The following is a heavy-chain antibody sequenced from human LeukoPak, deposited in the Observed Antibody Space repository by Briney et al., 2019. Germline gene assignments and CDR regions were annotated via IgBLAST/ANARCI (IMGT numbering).Heavy chain of an antibody. V-gene: IGHV4-4*07. CDR2: IYASGSA. D-gene: IGHD6-19*01. CDR3: AREYTLYRSGWFLDY. CDR1: GGSISGYY. Sequence: SETLSLTCTVSGGSISGYYWTWIRQPAGKGLEWIGRIYASGSASYNPSLESRVTMSADTSKNEISLKLTSVTAADTAVYYCAREYTLYRSGWFLDYWGQGTVVTVSS. J-gene: IGHJ4*02.